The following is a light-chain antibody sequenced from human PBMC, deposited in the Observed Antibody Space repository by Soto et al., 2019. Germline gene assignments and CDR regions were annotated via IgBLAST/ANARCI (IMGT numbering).Light chain of an antibody. V-gene: IGLV1-51*01. Sequence: QSVLTQPPSVSASPGQTVTISCSGSSSNIGNNYVSWYQQLPGTAPNLLIYDNNKRPSGIPDRFSGSKSGTSATLGITGLQTGDEDDYYCGTWDSSLSAVVFGGGTKLTVL. CDR2: DNN. CDR1: SSNIGNNY. CDR3: GTWDSSLSAVV. J-gene: IGLJ2*01.